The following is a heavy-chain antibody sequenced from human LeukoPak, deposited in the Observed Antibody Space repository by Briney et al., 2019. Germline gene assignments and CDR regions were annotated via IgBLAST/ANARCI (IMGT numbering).Heavy chain of an antibody. D-gene: IGHD5-18*01. V-gene: IGHV1-46*01. J-gene: IGHJ4*02. CDR3: ARDEDVDTAMSYYFDY. CDR2: INPSGGST. Sequence: ASVKVSCKASGYTFTSYYMHWVRQAPGQGLEWMGIINPSGGSTSYAQKFQGRVTMTRDTSTSTVYMELSSLRSEDTAVYYCARDEDVDTAMSYYFDYWGQGTLVTASS. CDR1: GYTFTSYY.